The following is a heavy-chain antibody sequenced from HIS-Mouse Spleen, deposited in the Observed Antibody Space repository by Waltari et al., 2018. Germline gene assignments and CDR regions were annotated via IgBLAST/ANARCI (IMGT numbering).Heavy chain of an antibody. CDR3: AREIPYSSSWYDWYFDL. J-gene: IGHJ2*01. CDR1: GGAMSSSSYY. D-gene: IGHD6-13*01. CDR2: IYYSGST. Sequence: QLQLQESGPGLVKPSETLSLTCTVTGGAMSSSSYYWGWIRQPPGKGLEWIGSIYYSGSTYYNPSLKSRVTISVDTSKNQFSLKLSSVTAADTAVYYCAREIPYSSSWYDWYFDLWGCGTLVTVSS. V-gene: IGHV4-39*07.